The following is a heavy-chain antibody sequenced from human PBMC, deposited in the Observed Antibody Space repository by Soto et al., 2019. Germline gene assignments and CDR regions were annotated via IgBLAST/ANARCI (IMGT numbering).Heavy chain of an antibody. CDR3: ARDSKYSSSPGYFFDY. D-gene: IGHD6-6*01. Sequence: ASVKVSCKTSGYTFTSQGISWVRQASGQGLEWMGWISAYNGNTNYAQKLQGRVTMTTDTPTSTAYMELRSLRSDDTAVYYCARDSKYSSSPGYFFDYWGQGTLVTVSS. CDR1: GYTFTSQG. V-gene: IGHV1-18*01. CDR2: ISAYNGNT. J-gene: IGHJ4*02.